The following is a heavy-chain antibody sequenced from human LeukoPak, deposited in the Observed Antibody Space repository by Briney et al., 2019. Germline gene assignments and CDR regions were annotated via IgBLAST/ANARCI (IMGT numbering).Heavy chain of an antibody. V-gene: IGHV1-69*05. D-gene: IGHD6-13*01. CDR2: IIPIFGTA. CDR1: GGTFSSYA. Sequence: ASVKVSCKASGGTFSSYAISWVRQAPGQGLEWMGGIIPIFGTANYAQKFQGRVTITTDESTSTAYMELSSLRSEDTAVYYCARESSPNARGSFFDYWGQGTLVTVSS. J-gene: IGHJ4*02. CDR3: ARESSPNARGSFFDY.